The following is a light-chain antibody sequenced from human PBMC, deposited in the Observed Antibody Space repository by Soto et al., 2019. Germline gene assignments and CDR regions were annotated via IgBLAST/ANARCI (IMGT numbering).Light chain of an antibody. V-gene: IGLV2-14*01. CDR1: ATDVGAYNY. CDR3: SSFTSSTTLL. CDR2: AVT. Sequence: QSVLTQPASVSGSPGQSITISCTGTATDVGAYNYVSWYQQHPGRAPKLIIYAVTDRPSGVADRFSGSKSGDTASLTISGLQAEDEAHYYCSSFTSSTTLLFGGGTQLTV. J-gene: IGLJ2*01.